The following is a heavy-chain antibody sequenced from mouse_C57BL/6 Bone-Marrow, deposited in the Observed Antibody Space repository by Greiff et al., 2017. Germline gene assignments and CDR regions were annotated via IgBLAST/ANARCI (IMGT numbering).Heavy chain of an antibody. CDR2: IWSDGST. CDR3: ARHGYGSSYFDV. J-gene: IGHJ1*03. D-gene: IGHD1-1*01. V-gene: IGHV2-6-1*01. CDR1: GFSLTSYG. Sequence: QVQLKESGPGLVAPSQSLSITCTVSGFSLTSYGVHWVRQPPGKGLEWLVVIWSDGSTTYNSALKSRLSISKDNSKSQVFLQMNSLQTDDTAMDYCARHGYGSSYFDVWGTGTTVTVSS.